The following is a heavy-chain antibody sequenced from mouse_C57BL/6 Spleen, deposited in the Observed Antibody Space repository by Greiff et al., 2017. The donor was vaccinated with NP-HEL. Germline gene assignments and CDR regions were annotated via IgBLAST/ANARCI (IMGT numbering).Heavy chain of an antibody. Sequence: QVQLKESGAELAKPGASVKLSCKASGYTFTSYWMHWVKQRPGQGLEWIGYINPSSGYTKYNQKFKDKATLTADKSSSTAYMQLSSLTYEDSAVYYCACSYYGEALDYWGQGTSVTVSS. CDR3: ACSYYGEALDY. CDR1: GYTFTSYW. CDR2: INPSSGYT. J-gene: IGHJ4*01. D-gene: IGHD1-1*02. V-gene: IGHV1-7*01.